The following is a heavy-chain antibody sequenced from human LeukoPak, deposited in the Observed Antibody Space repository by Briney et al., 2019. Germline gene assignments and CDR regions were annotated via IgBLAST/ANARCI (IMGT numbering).Heavy chain of an antibody. CDR2: VYGSGRT. CDR3: ALITTTGGFDP. D-gene: IGHD1-14*01. Sequence: SETLSLTCGVSGGSLYTYNYYWSWIRQSAGKRLEWIGRVYGSGRTNYNPSLKSRVTISVDTSKNQFSLRLRSVTAADTAVYYCALITTTGGFDPWGQGTLVTVSS. J-gene: IGHJ5*02. V-gene: IGHV4-61*02. CDR1: GGSLYTYNYY.